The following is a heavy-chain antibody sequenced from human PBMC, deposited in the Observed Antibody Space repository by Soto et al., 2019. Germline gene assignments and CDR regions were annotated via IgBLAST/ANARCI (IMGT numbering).Heavy chain of an antibody. J-gene: IGHJ5*02. CDR3: AKEDGHSGRFDP. Sequence: PSETLSLTCTVSGGSISSSSYHWGWIRQPPGEGLEWIGSIYYSGNTYYNPSLKSRVTISVDTSKNQFSLNLASVTAADTAVYYCAKEDGHSGRFDPWGQGTLVTVSS. V-gene: IGHV4-39*07. D-gene: IGHD2-8*01. CDR2: IYYSGNT. CDR1: GGSISSSSYH.